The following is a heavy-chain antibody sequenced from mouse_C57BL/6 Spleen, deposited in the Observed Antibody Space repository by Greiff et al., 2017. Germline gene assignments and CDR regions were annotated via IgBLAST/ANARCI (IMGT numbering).Heavy chain of an antibody. CDR1: GFTFSDYY. Sequence: EVKLVESEGGLVQPGSSMKLSCTASGFTFSDYYMAWVRQVQEKGLEWVANINYDGSSTYYLDSLKSRFIISRDNAKNILYLQMSSLKSEDTATYYCARRTRNAMDYWGQGTSVTVSS. J-gene: IGHJ4*01. V-gene: IGHV5-16*02. CDR3: ARRTRNAMDY. CDR2: INYDGSST.